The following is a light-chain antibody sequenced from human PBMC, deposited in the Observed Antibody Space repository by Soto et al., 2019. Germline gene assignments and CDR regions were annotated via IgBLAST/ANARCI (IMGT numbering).Light chain of an antibody. CDR2: EVT. J-gene: IGLJ2*01. V-gene: IGLV2-14*01. CDR1: SSDVGGYNY. CDR3: SSHTNNNTPVV. Sequence: QSALTQPASVSGSPGQSITISCTGTSSDVGGYNYVSWYQQHPGKAPKLMIYEVTNRPSGVSSRFSGSRSGNTASLTISGLQAEDEADYYCSSHTNNNTPVVFGGGTKLTVL.